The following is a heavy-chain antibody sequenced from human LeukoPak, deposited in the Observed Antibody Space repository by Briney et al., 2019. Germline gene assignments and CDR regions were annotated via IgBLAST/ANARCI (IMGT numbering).Heavy chain of an antibody. J-gene: IGHJ5*02. CDR1: GYTFTSYY. Sequence: ASVKVSCKASGYTFTSYYMHWVRQAPGQGLEWMGIINPSGGSTSYAQKFQGRVTMTTDTSTSTAYMELRSLRSDDTAVYYCARVGESGWSIRGGPWGQGTLVTVSS. CDR3: ARVGESGWSIRGGP. V-gene: IGHV1-46*01. CDR2: INPSGGST. D-gene: IGHD6-19*01.